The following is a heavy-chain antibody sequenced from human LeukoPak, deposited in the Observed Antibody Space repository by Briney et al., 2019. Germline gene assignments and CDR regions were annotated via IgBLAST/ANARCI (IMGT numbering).Heavy chain of an antibody. Sequence: PSETLSLTCTVSGGSISSGGYYWSWIRQHPGKGLEWIGYIYYSGSTYYNPSLKSRVTISVDTSKNQFSPKLSSVTAADTAVYYCARTDNSYGYLSFDYLGQGTLVTVSS. CDR1: GGSISSGGYY. D-gene: IGHD5-18*01. V-gene: IGHV4-31*03. CDR2: IYYSGST. CDR3: ARTDNSYGYLSFDY. J-gene: IGHJ4*02.